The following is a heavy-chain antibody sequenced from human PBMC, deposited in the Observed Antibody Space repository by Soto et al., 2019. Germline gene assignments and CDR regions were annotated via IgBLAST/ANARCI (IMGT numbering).Heavy chain of an antibody. CDR1: AYTFTDYY. CDR3: ARGGFCDSTSCSAGYFYGMDV. D-gene: IGHD2-2*03. CDR2: INPKSGGT. J-gene: IGHJ6*02. V-gene: IGHV1-2*02. Sequence: ASVKVSCKASAYTFTDYYMHWVRQAPGQGLEWMGWINPKSGGTNYAQKFQGRVTMTRDTSISTAYMELSGLRSDDTAVLHCARGGFCDSTSCSAGYFYGMDVWGQGTTVTVSS.